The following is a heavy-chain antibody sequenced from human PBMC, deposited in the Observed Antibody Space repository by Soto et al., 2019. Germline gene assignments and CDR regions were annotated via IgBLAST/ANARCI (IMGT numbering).Heavy chain of an antibody. CDR2: IYYSGST. J-gene: IGHJ6*03. Sequence: QLQLQESGPGLVKPSETLSLTCTVSGGSISGSSYYWGWIRQPPGKGLEWIGSIYYSGSTYYNPSLKSRVTISVDTSKKQFSLKLSSVTAADTAVYYCARHQPGYYAYYYYYYMDVWGKGTTVTVSS. V-gene: IGHV4-39*01. CDR1: GGSISGSSYY. CDR3: ARHQPGYYAYYYYYYMDV. D-gene: IGHD4-17*01.